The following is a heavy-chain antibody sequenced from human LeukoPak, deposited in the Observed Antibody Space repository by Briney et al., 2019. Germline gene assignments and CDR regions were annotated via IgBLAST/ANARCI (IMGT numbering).Heavy chain of an antibody. CDR3: ARDRLTSSSFRHYYDTAGYQSDAFDL. J-gene: IGHJ3*01. D-gene: IGHD3-22*01. V-gene: IGHV1-18*01. CDR2: ISAYSGTT. CDR1: GYRFTSYG. Sequence: GASVKVSCKASGYRFTSYGFSWVRQAPGQGLEWMGWISAYSGTTGYAQKVQGRVTMTTDTSTTTAYMELRSLRSDDTAVYYCARDRLTSSSFRHYYDTAGYQSDAFDLWGQGTMVTVSS.